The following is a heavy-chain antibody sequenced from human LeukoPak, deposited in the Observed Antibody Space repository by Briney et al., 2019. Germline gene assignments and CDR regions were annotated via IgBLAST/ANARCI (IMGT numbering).Heavy chain of an antibody. CDR2: INHSGST. Sequence: SETLSLTCAVYGGSFSGYYWSWIRQPPGKGLEWIGEINHSGSTNYNPSLKSRVTISVDTSKNQFSLKLSSATAADTAVYYCARRRVVVVAATVPSLKRYWYFDLWGRGTLVTVSS. CDR1: GGSFSGYY. D-gene: IGHD2-15*01. J-gene: IGHJ2*01. V-gene: IGHV4-34*01. CDR3: ARRRVVVVAATVPSLKRYWYFDL.